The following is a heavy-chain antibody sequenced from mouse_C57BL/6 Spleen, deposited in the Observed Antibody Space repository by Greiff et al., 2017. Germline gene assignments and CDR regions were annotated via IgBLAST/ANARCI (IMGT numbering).Heavy chain of an antibody. CDR2: INPYNGGT. D-gene: IGHD1-1*01. Sequence: VQLQQSGPVLVKPGASVKMSCKASGYTFTDYYMNWVKQSHGKSLEWIGVINPYNGGTSYNQKFKGKATLTVDKSSSTAYMELNSLTSEDSAVYYCARGGMYGYFDYWGQGTTLTVSS. V-gene: IGHV1-19*01. CDR3: ARGGMYGYFDY. J-gene: IGHJ2*01. CDR1: GYTFTDYY.